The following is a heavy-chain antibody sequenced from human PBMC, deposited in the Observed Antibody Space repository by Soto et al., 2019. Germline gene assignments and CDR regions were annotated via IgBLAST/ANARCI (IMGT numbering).Heavy chain of an antibody. Sequence: GASVKVSCKTSGYIFTDHLIHWVRRSPGQGLQWVGWVHPDSGGTNVAQAFQDRVTMTADTSITTAYMDLARLRPDDTAIFYCARGAQGFFPVSGIYFYFDHWGQGTPVTVSS. J-gene: IGHJ4*02. V-gene: IGHV1-2*02. CDR1: GYIFTDHL. CDR2: VHPDSGGT. D-gene: IGHD3-22*01. CDR3: ARGAQGFFPVSGIYFYFDH.